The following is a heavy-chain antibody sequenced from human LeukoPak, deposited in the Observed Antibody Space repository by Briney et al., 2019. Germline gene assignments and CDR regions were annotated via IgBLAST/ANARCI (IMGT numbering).Heavy chain of an antibody. CDR2: ISSSSSYI. V-gene: IGHV3-21*01. J-gene: IGHJ3*02. CDR1: GFTFSSYG. CDR3: ARDPDLGYGFVAFDI. D-gene: IGHD6-13*01. Sequence: GGSLRLSCAASGFTFSSYGMHWVRQAPGKGLEWVSSISSSSSYIYYADSVKGQFTISRDNAKNSLYLQMNSLRAEDTAVYYCARDPDLGYGFVAFDIWGQGTMVTVSS.